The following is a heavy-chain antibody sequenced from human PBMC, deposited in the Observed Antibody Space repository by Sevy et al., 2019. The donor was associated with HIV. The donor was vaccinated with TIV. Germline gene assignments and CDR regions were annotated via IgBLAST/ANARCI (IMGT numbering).Heavy chain of an antibody. CDR3: ARDHHYDFWSGYYTQGPYGMDV. V-gene: IGHV1-2*02. D-gene: IGHD3-3*01. CDR2: INPNSGGT. Sequence: ASVKVSCKASGYTFTGYYMHWVRQAPGQGLEWMGWINPNSGGTNYAQKFQGRVTMTRDTSISTAYMELSRLRSDDTAVYYCARDHHYDFWSGYYTQGPYGMDVWGQWTTVTVSS. J-gene: IGHJ6*02. CDR1: GYTFTGYY.